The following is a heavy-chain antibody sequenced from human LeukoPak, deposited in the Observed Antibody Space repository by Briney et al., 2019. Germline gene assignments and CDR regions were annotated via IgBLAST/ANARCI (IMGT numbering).Heavy chain of an antibody. Sequence: SETLSLTCTVSGGSISSGTYYWSWIRQPAGKGLEWIGRIDTSGRANYNPSLKSRVTISVDRSKNQFSLKLSSVTAADTAVYYCARRPVAMYCSSTSCYWGFDPWGQGTLVTVSS. V-gene: IGHV4-61*02. J-gene: IGHJ5*02. CDR3: ARRPVAMYCSSTSCYWGFDP. D-gene: IGHD2-2*01. CDR2: IDTSGRA. CDR1: GGSISSGTYY.